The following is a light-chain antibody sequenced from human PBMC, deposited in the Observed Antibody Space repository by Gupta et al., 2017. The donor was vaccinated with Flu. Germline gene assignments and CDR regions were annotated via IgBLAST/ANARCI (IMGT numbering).Light chain of an antibody. V-gene: IGKV1-39*01. Sequence: DVQMTQYPSSLSASVGDRVTITCRASQSISTYLNWYQQEPGKVPKLVIYEASHLQSGVPSRFSGSGSGTDFTLTISSLQPEDFATYYCQQSYSIPLYTFGQGTKLEMK. CDR2: EAS. J-gene: IGKJ2*01. CDR1: QSISTY. CDR3: QQSYSIPLYT.